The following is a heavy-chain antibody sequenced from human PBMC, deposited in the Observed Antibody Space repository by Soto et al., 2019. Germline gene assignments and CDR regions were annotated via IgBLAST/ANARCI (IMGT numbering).Heavy chain of an antibody. J-gene: IGHJ6*03. CDR2: IWYDGSNK. V-gene: IGHV3-33*01. CDR3: ARGGVQYCSGGSCYTPDSYYYYMDV. Sequence: GGSLRLSCAASGFTFSSYGMHWVRQAPGKGLEWVAVIWYDGSNKYYVDSVKGRFTISRDNSKNTRYLQMKSLRAEDTAVYYCARGGVQYCSGGSCYTPDSYYYYMDVWGKGTTVTVSS. CDR1: GFTFSSYG. D-gene: IGHD2-15*01.